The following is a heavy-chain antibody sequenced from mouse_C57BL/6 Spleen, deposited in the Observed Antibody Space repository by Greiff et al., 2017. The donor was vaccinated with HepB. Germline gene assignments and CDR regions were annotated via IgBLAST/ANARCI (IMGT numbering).Heavy chain of an antibody. Sequence: EVKLVESGGGLVQPGGSLKLSCAASGFTFSDYYMYWVRQTPEKRLEWVAYISNGGGSTYYPDTVKGRFTIPRDNAKNTLYLQMSRLKSEDTAMYYCARGAYYDYDDGYYFDYWGQGTTLTVSS. CDR1: GFTFSDYY. CDR2: ISNGGGST. D-gene: IGHD2-4*01. V-gene: IGHV5-12*01. CDR3: ARGAYYDYDDGYYFDY. J-gene: IGHJ2*01.